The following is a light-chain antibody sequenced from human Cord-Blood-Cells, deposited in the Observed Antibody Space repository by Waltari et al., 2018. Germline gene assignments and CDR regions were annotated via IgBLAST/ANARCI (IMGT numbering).Light chain of an antibody. Sequence: ATLTCTGNSNNVGNQGAAWLQQHQGHPPKLLSYRNNNRPSGISARLSASRSGNTASLTITGLQPEDEADYYCSAWDSSLSVWVFGGGTKLTVL. CDR1: SNNVGNQG. V-gene: IGLV10-54*01. CDR2: RNN. CDR3: SAWDSSLSVWV. J-gene: IGLJ3*02.